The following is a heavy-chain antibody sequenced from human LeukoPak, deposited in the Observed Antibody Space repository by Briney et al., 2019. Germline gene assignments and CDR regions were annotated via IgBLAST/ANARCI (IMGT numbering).Heavy chain of an antibody. CDR2: ISGSGVIT. CDR3: AKDRYSGSYYFDY. J-gene: IGHJ4*02. D-gene: IGHD1-26*01. Sequence: GGSLRLSCAASGFIFSNYAISWVRQAPGKGLEWVSGISGSGVITVYADSMKGRFTISRDNSQNVVYLQINSLRAEDTAVYYCAKDRYSGSYYFDYWGQGTLVTVSS. CDR1: GFIFSNYA. V-gene: IGHV3-23*01.